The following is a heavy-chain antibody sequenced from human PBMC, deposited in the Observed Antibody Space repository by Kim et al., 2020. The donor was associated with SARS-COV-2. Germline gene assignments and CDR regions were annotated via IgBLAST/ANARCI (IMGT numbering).Heavy chain of an antibody. Sequence: SETLSLTCAVYGGSFSGYYWSWIRQPPGKGLEWIGEINHSGSTNYNPSLKSRVTISVDTSKNQFSLKLSSVTAADTAVYYCARGPPYYDFWSGYYIVDGMDVWGQGTTVTVSS. V-gene: IGHV4-34*01. CDR2: INHSGST. CDR1: GGSFSGYY. CDR3: ARGPPYYDFWSGYYIVDGMDV. J-gene: IGHJ6*02. D-gene: IGHD3-3*01.